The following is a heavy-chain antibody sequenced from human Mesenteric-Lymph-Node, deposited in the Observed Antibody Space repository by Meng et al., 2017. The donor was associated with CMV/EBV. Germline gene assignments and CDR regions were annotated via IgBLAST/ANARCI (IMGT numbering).Heavy chain of an antibody. D-gene: IGHD1-7*01. CDR3: AKRGAWNYADY. CDR2: IRYDGSKK. V-gene: IGHV3-30*02. J-gene: IGHJ4*02. Sequence: GGSLRLSCAASGFTFSSYGMHWVRQALGKGLEWVAFIRYDGSKKEYSDSVKGRFTITRDNSENTLYLQMNSLRVEDTAVYYCAKRGAWNYADYWGQGTLVTVSS. CDR1: GFTFSSYG.